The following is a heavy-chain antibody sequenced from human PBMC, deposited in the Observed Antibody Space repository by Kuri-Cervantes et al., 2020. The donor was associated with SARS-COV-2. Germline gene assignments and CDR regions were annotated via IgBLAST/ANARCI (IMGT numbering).Heavy chain of an antibody. CDR2: IYTSGST. D-gene: IGHD5-18*01. V-gene: IGHV4-4*07. Sequence: GSLRLSCTVSGGSISSYYWSWIRQPPGKGLEWIGRIYTSGSTNYNPSLKSRVTMSVDTSKNQFSLKLSSVTAADTAVYYCARRTLDTAMVRGVRAPNDAFDIWGQGTMVTVSS. CDR1: GGSISSYY. J-gene: IGHJ3*02. CDR3: ARRTLDTAMVRGVRAPNDAFDI.